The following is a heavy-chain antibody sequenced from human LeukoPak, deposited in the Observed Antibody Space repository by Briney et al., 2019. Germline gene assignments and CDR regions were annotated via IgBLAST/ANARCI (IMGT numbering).Heavy chain of an antibody. CDR1: GFTVSSNY. J-gene: IGHJ4*02. CDR3: ARAPYRDYGGGYFDY. D-gene: IGHD4-17*01. Sequence: GGSLRLSCAASGFTVSSNYMSWVRQAPGKGLEWVSVIYSGGSTYYADSVKGRFTISRDNSKNTLYLQMNSLRAEDTAVYYCARAPYRDYGGGYFDYWGQGTLVTVSS. CDR2: IYSGGST. V-gene: IGHV3-53*01.